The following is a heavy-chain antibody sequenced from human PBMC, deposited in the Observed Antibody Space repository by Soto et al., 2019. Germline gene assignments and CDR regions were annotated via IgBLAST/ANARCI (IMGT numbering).Heavy chain of an antibody. CDR2: ISAYNGNT. Sequence: ASVKVSCKASGYTFTSYGISWVRQAPGQGLEWMGWISAYNGNTNYAQKLQGRVTMTTDTSTSTAYMELRSLRSDDTAVYYCARDYGGSITMVRGPRNGWFDPWGQGTLVTVSS. CDR3: ARDYGGSITMVRGPRNGWFDP. CDR1: GYTFTSYG. J-gene: IGHJ5*02. V-gene: IGHV1-18*01. D-gene: IGHD3-10*01.